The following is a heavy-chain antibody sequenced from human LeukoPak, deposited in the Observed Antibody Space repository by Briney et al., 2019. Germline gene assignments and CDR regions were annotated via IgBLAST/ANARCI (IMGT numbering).Heavy chain of an antibody. D-gene: IGHD2/OR15-2a*01. CDR1: GGSISSSNW. CDR2: IYHSGST. V-gene: IGHV4-4*02. CDR3: VRDLRYCDTNRCPQGWFDP. J-gene: IGHJ5*02. Sequence: PSETLSLTCAVSGGSISSSNWWSWVRQPPGQGLEWIGEIYHSGSTNYNPSLKSRVTISVDKSKNQFSLKLSSVTAADTAVYYCVRDLRYCDTNRCPQGWFDPWGQGTLVTVSS.